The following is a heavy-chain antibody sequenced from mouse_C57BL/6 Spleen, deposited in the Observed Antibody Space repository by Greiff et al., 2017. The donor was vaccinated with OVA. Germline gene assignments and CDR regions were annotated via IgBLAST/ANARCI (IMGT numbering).Heavy chain of an antibody. CDR3: ARFNWDVHYFDY. J-gene: IGHJ2*01. CDR1: GFTFSDYG. Sequence: EVMLVESGGGLVKPGGSLKLSCAASGFTFSDYGMHWVRQAPEKGLEWVAYISSGSSTIYYADTVKGRFTISRDNDKNTLFLQMTSLRSEDTAMYYCARFNWDVHYFDYWGQGTTLTVSS. CDR2: ISSGSSTI. V-gene: IGHV5-17*01. D-gene: IGHD4-1*01.